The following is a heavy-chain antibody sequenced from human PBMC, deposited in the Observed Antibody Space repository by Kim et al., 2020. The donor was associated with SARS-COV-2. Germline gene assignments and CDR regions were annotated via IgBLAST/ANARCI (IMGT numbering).Heavy chain of an antibody. CDR3: AKDAIVGARHNWCDP. V-gene: IGHV3-23*01. J-gene: IGHJ5*02. Sequence: DTVKGQFTISRDNSKNQLYLQMNSLRAEDTAVYYCAKDAIVGARHNWCDPWGQGTLVTVSS. D-gene: IGHD1-26*01.